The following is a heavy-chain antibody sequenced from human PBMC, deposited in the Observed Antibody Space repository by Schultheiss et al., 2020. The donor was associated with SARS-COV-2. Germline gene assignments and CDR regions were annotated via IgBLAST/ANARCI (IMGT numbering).Heavy chain of an antibody. J-gene: IGHJ5*02. CDR1: GFTFSSYA. Sequence: GGSLRLSCAASGFTFSSYAMSWVRQAPGKGLEWVSAITGSGVTTYSADSVKGRFTISRDNSKNTLYLQMNSLRAEDTAVYYCARDRLGYNWFDPWGQGTLVTVSS. CDR3: ARDRLGYNWFDP. D-gene: IGHD6-19*01. V-gene: IGHV3-23*01. CDR2: ITGSGVTT.